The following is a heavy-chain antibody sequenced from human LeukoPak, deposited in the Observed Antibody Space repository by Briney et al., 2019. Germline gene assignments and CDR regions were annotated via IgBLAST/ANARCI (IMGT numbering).Heavy chain of an antibody. J-gene: IGHJ4*02. Sequence: SETLSLTCTVSGGSISSGGYYWSWIRQPPGKGLEWIGYIYYSGSTNYNPSLKSRVTISVDTSKNQFSLKLSSVTAADTAVYYCARAVIAVAGDYFDYWGQGTLVTVSS. CDR2: IYYSGST. CDR1: GGSISSGGYY. V-gene: IGHV4-61*08. CDR3: ARAVIAVAGDYFDY. D-gene: IGHD6-19*01.